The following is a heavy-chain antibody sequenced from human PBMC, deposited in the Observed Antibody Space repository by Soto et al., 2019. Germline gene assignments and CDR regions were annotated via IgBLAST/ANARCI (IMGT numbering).Heavy chain of an antibody. CDR1: GGSISSYY. D-gene: IGHD2-21*02. V-gene: IGHV4-59*01. CDR3: ARGGVTRIYYFDY. CDR2: IYYSGST. J-gene: IGHJ4*02. Sequence: SETLSLTCTVSGGSISSYYWSWIRQPPRKGLEWIGYIYYSGSTNYNPSLKSRVTISVDTSKNQFSLKLSSVTAADTAVYYCARGGVTRIYYFDYWGQGTLVTVSS.